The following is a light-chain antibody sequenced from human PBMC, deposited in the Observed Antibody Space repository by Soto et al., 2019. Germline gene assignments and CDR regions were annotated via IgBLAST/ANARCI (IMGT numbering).Light chain of an antibody. CDR3: SSYADSNNSVV. CDR2: EVN. Sequence: QSALTQPPSASGSPGQSLTISCTGTSSDVGGYNYVSWYQQHPGKAPKLIIYEVNKRPSGVPDRFSGSKSGNTASLTVSGLQAEDEADYYCSSYADSNNSVVFGGGTKLTVL. V-gene: IGLV2-8*01. J-gene: IGLJ2*01. CDR1: SSDVGGYNY.